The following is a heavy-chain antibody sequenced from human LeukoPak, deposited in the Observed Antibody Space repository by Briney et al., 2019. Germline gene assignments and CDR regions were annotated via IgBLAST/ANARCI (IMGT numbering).Heavy chain of an antibody. CDR1: GFTFSSYS. CDR3: ARSIVVVPAAPDYYYYGMDV. CDR2: ISSSSSYI. D-gene: IGHD2-2*01. V-gene: IGHV3-21*01. J-gene: IGHJ6*02. Sequence: PGGSLRLSCAASGFTFSSYSMNWVRQAPGKGLEWVSCISSSSSYIYYADSVKGRFTISRDNAKNSLYLQMNSLRAEDTAVYYCARSIVVVPAAPDYYYYGMDVWGQGTTVTVSS.